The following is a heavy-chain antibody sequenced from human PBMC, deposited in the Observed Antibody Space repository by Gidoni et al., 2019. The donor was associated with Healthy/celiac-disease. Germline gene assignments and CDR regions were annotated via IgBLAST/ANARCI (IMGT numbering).Heavy chain of an antibody. Sequence: QVQLQESGPGLVKPSETLSLTCTVSGGSISSYYWSWIRQPPGKGLEWIGYIYYSGSTNYNPSLKSRVTISVDTSKNQFSLKLSSVTAADTAVYYCARVRTDYLYSSSHNSEYYYYYMDVWGKGTTVTVSS. CDR1: GGSISSYY. CDR2: IYYSGST. CDR3: ARVRTDYLYSSSHNSEYYYYYMDV. J-gene: IGHJ6*03. V-gene: IGHV4-59*01. D-gene: IGHD6-13*01.